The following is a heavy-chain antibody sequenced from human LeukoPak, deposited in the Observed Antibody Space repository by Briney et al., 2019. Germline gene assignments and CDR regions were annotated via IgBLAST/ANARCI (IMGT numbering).Heavy chain of an antibody. V-gene: IGHV1-8*01. CDR2: MNPNSANT. CDR1: GYTFTSYD. Sequence: SVQDSFKASGYTFTSYDFNWVRQATGQGREWMRWMNPNSANTGYAQKFQGRVTMTRNTSIRTAYMELSSLRSGDTAVYYCARGVAAAPDYWGQGTLVTVSS. J-gene: IGHJ4*02. CDR3: ARGVAAAPDY. D-gene: IGHD6-13*01.